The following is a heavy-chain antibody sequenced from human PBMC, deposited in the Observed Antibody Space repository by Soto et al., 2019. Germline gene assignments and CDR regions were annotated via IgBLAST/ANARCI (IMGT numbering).Heavy chain of an antibody. J-gene: IGHJ4*02. CDR2: IYYSGST. CDR1: GGSISSYY. D-gene: IGHD2-2*01. CDR3: ARVSVVPAATFDY. V-gene: IGHV4-59*01. Sequence: SETLSLTCTVSGGSISSYYWSWIRQPPGKGLEWIGYIYYSGSTNYNPSLKSRVTISVDTSKNQFSLKLSSVTAADTAVYYCARVSVVPAATFDYWGQGNLVTVSS.